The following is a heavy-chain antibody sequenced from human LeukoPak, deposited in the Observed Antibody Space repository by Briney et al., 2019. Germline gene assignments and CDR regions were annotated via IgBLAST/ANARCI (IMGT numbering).Heavy chain of an antibody. CDR2: IYYSGST. D-gene: IGHD6-6*01. CDR1: GGSISSYY. CDR3: ARAAARVGGPRNYYMDV. J-gene: IGHJ6*03. Sequence: SETLSLTCTVSGGSISSYYWSWIRQPPGKGLEWIGYIYYSGSTNYNPSLKSRVTISVDTSKNQFSLKLSSVTAADTAVYYCARAAARVGGPRNYYMDVWGKGTTVTISS. V-gene: IGHV4-59*01.